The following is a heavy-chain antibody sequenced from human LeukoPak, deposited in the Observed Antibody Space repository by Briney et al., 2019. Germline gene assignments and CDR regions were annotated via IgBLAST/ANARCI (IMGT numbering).Heavy chain of an antibody. V-gene: IGHV3-53*05. J-gene: IGHJ4*02. CDR1: GFTVSSNS. CDR3: AKGGKYDILTGFRRSRLLGDY. Sequence: GGSLRLSCTVSGFTVSSNSWSWVRQAPGKGLEWVSFIYSGGNTHYSDSVKGRFTISRDNSKNTLYLEMNSLRAEDTAVYYCAKGGKYDILTGFRRSRLLGDYWGQGTLVAVSS. D-gene: IGHD3-9*01. CDR2: IYSGGNT.